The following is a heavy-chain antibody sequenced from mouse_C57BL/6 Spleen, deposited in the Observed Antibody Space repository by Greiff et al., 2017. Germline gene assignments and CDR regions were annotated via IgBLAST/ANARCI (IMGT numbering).Heavy chain of an antibody. CDR2: IYPGSGST. D-gene: IGHD1-1*01. CDR1: GYTFTSYW. Sequence: QVQLQQPGAALVKPGASVQMSCKASGYTFTSYWITWVKQRPGQGLEWIGDIYPGSGSTNYNETFKSKATLTVDTSSSTAYMQLSSLTSEDSAVYYCARALYGGRSWGFAYWGQGTLVTVSA. CDR3: ARALYGGRSWGFAY. V-gene: IGHV1-55*01. J-gene: IGHJ3*01.